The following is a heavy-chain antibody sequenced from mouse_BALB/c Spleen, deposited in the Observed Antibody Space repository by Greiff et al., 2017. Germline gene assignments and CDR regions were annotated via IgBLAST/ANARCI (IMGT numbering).Heavy chain of an antibody. J-gene: IGHJ4*01. CDR3: ARHDYDGYAMDY. D-gene: IGHD2-4*01. CDR1: GFTFSSYT. Sequence: EVKLMESGGGLVQPGGSLKLSCAASGFTFSSYTMSWVRQTPEKRLEWVAYISNGGGITYYPDTVKGRFTISRDNAKNTLYLQMSSLKSEDTAMYYCARHDYDGYAMDYWGQGTSVTVSS. V-gene: IGHV5-12-2*01. CDR2: ISNGGGIT.